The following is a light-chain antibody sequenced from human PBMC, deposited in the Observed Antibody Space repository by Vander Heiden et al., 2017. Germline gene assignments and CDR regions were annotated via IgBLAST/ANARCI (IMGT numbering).Light chain of an antibody. CDR1: QSISSY. Sequence: DIQMSQTPYSLSASVGDRVTITCRASQSISSYLNWYQQKPGKAPKLLIYAASSLQSGVPSSFSGSGSGTDFTLTISSLQPEYFATYYCQHSYSTPRTFGQGTKLEIK. CDR3: QHSYSTPRT. CDR2: AAS. V-gene: IGKV1-39*01. J-gene: IGKJ2*01.